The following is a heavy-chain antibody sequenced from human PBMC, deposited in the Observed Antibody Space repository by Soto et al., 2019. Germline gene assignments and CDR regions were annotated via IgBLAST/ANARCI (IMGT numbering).Heavy chain of an antibody. J-gene: IGHJ6*04. Sequence: QVQLVQSGAEVKKPGSSMKDSCKASGGTFSSYAISSVRQAPGQGPEWREGIIPIYGTANYVQKFQGRVTITADESAGPAYMELSSLRSEDTAVYYCARAISSSSQWGYYYYAMDVGGEGTTVTVSS. CDR2: IIPIYGTA. CDR3: ARAISSSSQWGYYYYAMDV. V-gene: IGHV1-69*01. D-gene: IGHD6-6*01. CDR1: GGTFSSYA.